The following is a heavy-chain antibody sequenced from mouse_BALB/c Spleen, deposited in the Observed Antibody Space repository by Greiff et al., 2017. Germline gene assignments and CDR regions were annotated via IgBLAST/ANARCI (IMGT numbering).Heavy chain of an antibody. V-gene: IGHV5-6-3*01. Sequence: EVKLVESGGGLVQPGGSLKLSCAASGFTFSSYGMSWVRQTPDKRLELVATINSNGGSTYYPDSVKGRFTISRDNAKNTLYLQMSSLKSEDTAMYYCARRATMITTSFAYWGQGTLVTVSA. CDR2: INSNGGST. CDR3: ARRATMITTSFAY. J-gene: IGHJ3*01. D-gene: IGHD2-4*01. CDR1: GFTFSSYG.